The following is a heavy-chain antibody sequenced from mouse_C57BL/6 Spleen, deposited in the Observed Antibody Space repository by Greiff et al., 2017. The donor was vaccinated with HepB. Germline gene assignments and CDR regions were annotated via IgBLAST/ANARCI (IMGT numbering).Heavy chain of an antibody. V-gene: IGHV10-1*01. Sequence: EVQVVESGGGLVQPKGSLKLSCAASGFSFNTYAMNWVRQAPGKGLEWVARIRSKSNNYATYYADSVKDRFTISRDDSESMLYLQMNNLKTEDTAMYYCVRHAQPGYGDAMDYWGQGTSVTVSS. J-gene: IGHJ4*01. CDR1: GFSFNTYA. D-gene: IGHD3-2*02. CDR2: IRSKSNNYAT. CDR3: VRHAQPGYGDAMDY.